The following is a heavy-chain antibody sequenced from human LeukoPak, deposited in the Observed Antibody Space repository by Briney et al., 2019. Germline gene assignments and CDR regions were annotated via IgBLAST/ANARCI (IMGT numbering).Heavy chain of an antibody. V-gene: IGHV4-39*01. Sequence: PSETLSLTCTVSGGSISSGSYYWSWIRQPPGKGLEWIGSIYYSGSTYYNPSLKSRVTISVDTSKNQFSLKLSSVTAADTAVYYCASRPVLRFLEWLLPFDYWGQGTLVTVSS. D-gene: IGHD3-3*01. CDR2: IYYSGST. J-gene: IGHJ4*02. CDR3: ASRPVLRFLEWLLPFDY. CDR1: GGSISSGSYY.